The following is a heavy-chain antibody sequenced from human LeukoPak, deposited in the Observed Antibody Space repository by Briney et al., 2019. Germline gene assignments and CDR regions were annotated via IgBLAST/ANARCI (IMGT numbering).Heavy chain of an antibody. CDR1: GFTFSSYN. J-gene: IGHJ6*03. V-gene: IGHV3-21*06. CDR2: ITSSSSYI. CDR3: ARDPYSGDYGAYYYYYMDV. D-gene: IGHD1-26*01. Sequence: GGSLRLSCAASGFTFSSYNMNWVRQAPGKGLEWVSSITSSSSYIYYADSVKGRFTISRDNAKNSLYLQMDSLRVEDTAEYYCARDPYSGDYGAYYYYYMDVWGKGTTVTVSS.